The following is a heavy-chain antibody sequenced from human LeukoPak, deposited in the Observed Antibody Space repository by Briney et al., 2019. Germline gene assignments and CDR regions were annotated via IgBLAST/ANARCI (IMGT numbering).Heavy chain of an antibody. CDR1: AFTFTTPA. CDR2: ISSDGGNT. CDR3: ARDAARYGSGWYYDF. D-gene: IGHD6-19*01. Sequence: PGGPLRPSCATSAFTFTTPAMSWFRQPQGKGRDRSSPISSDGGNTYYADSVKGRFTISRDNSRNTLYLQMNSLRAEDTAVYYCARDAARYGSGWYYDFWGQGTLVTVSS. J-gene: IGHJ4*02. V-gene: IGHV3-23*01.